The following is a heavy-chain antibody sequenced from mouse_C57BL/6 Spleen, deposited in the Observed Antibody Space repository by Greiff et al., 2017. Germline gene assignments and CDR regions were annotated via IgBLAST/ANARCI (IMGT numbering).Heavy chain of an antibody. CDR3: ARRGSSYWYFDV. CDR2: IDPSDSYT. V-gene: IGHV1-59*01. CDR1: GYTFTSYW. J-gene: IGHJ1*03. D-gene: IGHD1-1*01. Sequence: QVQLQQSGAELVRPGTSVKLSCTASGYTFTSYWMHWVKQRPGQGLEWIGVIDPSDSYTNYNQKFKGQATLTVDTSSSTAYMQLSSLTSEDSAVYYCARRGSSYWYFDVWGTGTTVTVSS.